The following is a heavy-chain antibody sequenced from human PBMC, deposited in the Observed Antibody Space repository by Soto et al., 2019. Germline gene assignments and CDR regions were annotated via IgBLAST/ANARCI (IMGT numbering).Heavy chain of an antibody. CDR1: GFTFSSYA. CDR2: ISGSGGST. CDR3: ASQMYYYDSSGYYLDAFDI. V-gene: IGHV3-23*01. D-gene: IGHD3-22*01. Sequence: GGSLRLSCAASGFTFSSYAMIWVRQAPGKGLEWVSAISGSGGSTYYADSVKGRFTISRDNSKNTLYLQMNSLRAEDTAVYYCASQMYYYDSSGYYLDAFDIWGQGTMVTVSS. J-gene: IGHJ3*02.